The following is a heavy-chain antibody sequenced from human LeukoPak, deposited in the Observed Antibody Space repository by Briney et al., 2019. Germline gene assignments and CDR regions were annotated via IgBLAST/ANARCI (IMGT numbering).Heavy chain of an antibody. Sequence: GGSLRLSCAASGFTFSSYAMHWVRQAPGKGLEWVAVISYDGSNKYNADSVKGRFTISRDNSKNSLYLQLNSLRAEDTAVYYCTRRLDYWGQGTLVTVSS. CDR1: GFTFSSYA. J-gene: IGHJ4*02. CDR3: TRRLDY. V-gene: IGHV3-30-3*01. CDR2: ISYDGSNK.